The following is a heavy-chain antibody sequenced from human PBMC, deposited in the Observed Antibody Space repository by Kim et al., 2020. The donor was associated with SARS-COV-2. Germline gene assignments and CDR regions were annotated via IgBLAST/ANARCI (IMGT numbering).Heavy chain of an antibody. D-gene: IGHD3-16*02. V-gene: IGHV3-64D*06. J-gene: IGHJ4*02. Sequence: GGSLRLSCSASGFTFSSYAMHWVRQAPGKGLEYVSAISSNGGSTYYADSVKGRFTISRDNSKNTLYLQMSSLRAEDTAVYYCVSASMITFGGVIVPRFDYWGQGTLVTVSS. CDR3: VSASMITFGGVIVPRFDY. CDR1: GFTFSSYA. CDR2: ISSNGGST.